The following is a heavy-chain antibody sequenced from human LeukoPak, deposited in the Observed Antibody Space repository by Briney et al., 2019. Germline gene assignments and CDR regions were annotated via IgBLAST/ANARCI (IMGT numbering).Heavy chain of an antibody. J-gene: IGHJ5*02. Sequence: ASVKVSCKDSGYTFTGYYMHWVRQAPGQGLEWMGRINPNSGGTNYAQKFQGRVTMTRDTSISTAYMELSRLRSDDTAVYYCARRYYYDSSGYRPLVNWFDPWGQGTLVTVSS. CDR3: ARRYYYDSSGYRPLVNWFDP. V-gene: IGHV1-2*06. CDR2: INPNSGGT. D-gene: IGHD3-22*01. CDR1: GYTFTGYY.